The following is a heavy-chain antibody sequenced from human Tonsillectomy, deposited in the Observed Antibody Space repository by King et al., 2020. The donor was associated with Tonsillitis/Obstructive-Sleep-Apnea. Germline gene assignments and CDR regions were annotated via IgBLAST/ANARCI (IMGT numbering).Heavy chain of an antibody. Sequence: TLKESGPTLVKPTQTLTLTCTFSGFSLSTSGVGVGWIRQPPGKALEWLALIYWDDDKRYSTSLKSRLTITKDTSKNQVVLTMTNMAPVDTATYYCALDVDTAMVPGAFDYWGQGTLVTVSS. CDR2: IYWDDDK. CDR1: GFSLSTSGVG. CDR3: ALDVDTAMVPGAFDY. D-gene: IGHD5-18*01. V-gene: IGHV2-5*02. J-gene: IGHJ4*02.